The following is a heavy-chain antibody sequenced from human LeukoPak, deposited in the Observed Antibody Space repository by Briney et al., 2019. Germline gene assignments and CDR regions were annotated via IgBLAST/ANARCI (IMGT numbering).Heavy chain of an antibody. Sequence: PGGSLRLSCAASGFTFSSHGMNWVRQAPGKGLEWVSGISPSGGITYYTDSVKGRFTISRDNSKNTVSLQMNSLRAEDTAVYYCAKGYYFYMDVWGKGTTVTISS. CDR1: GFTFSSHG. V-gene: IGHV3-23*01. J-gene: IGHJ6*03. CDR3: AKGYYFYMDV. CDR2: ISPSGGIT.